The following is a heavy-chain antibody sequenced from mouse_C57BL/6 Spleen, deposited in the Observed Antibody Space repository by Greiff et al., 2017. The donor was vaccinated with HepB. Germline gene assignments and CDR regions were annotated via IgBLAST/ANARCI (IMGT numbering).Heavy chain of an antibody. J-gene: IGHJ2*01. Sequence: EVKLQESGPVLVKPGASVKMSCKASGYTFTDYYMNWVKQSHGKSLEWIGVINPYNGGTSYNQKFKGKATLTVDKSSSTAYMELNSLTSEDSAVYYCARGGTTVVYFDYWGQGTTLTVSS. CDR1: GYTFTDYY. CDR3: ARGGTTVVYFDY. CDR2: INPYNGGT. D-gene: IGHD1-1*01. V-gene: IGHV1-19*01.